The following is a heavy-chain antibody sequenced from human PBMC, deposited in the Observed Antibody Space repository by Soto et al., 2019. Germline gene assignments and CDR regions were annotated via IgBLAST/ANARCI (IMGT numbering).Heavy chain of an antibody. D-gene: IGHD3-3*01. Sequence: GASVTVYYKAPGDTFTSYYLNWVRQAPGQGLEWMGVINPNGGSTKYAQKFQGRITMTRDTSRSTVYMELSSLRSEDTAVYYCARSSGGNFGIIIEGSNWFDPWGQGTLVTVSS. CDR1: GDTFTSYY. J-gene: IGHJ5*02. CDR2: INPNGGST. V-gene: IGHV1-46*01. CDR3: ARSSGGNFGIIIEGSNWFDP.